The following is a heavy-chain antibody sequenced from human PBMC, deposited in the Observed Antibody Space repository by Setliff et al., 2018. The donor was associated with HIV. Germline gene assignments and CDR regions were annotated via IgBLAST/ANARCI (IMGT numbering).Heavy chain of an antibody. CDR3: ARGGLQDYYDSSGYNDYYYYMDV. Sequence: PSETLSLTCTVSGDSISSYYWSWIRQPPGKGLEWIGYIYNSGSTNYNPSLKSRVTISVDTSKNQFSLKLSSVTAADTAVYYCARGGLQDYYDSSGYNDYYYYMDVRGKGTTVTVSS. V-gene: IGHV4-4*08. CDR1: GDSISSYY. CDR2: IYNSGST. D-gene: IGHD3-22*01. J-gene: IGHJ6*03.